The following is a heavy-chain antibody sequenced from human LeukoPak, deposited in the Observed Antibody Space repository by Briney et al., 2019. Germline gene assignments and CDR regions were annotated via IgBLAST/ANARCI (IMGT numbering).Heavy chain of an antibody. V-gene: IGHV3-23*01. D-gene: IGHD4/OR15-4a*01. CDR2: ISDTGGNP. J-gene: IGHJ4*02. Sequence: GGSLRLSCAASGFTFSSDAMNWVRQAPGKGLEWVSGISDTGGNPYYADSVKGRFTISRDKSKNTLDLQMNSLRAEDTAVYYCAKGTMHDYWGQGTLVTVSA. CDR3: AKGTMHDY. CDR1: GFTFSSDA.